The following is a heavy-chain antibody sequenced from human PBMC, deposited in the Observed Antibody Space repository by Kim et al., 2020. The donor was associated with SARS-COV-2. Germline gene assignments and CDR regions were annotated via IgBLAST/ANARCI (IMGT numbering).Heavy chain of an antibody. D-gene: IGHD6-13*01. CDR1: GGSISTISHY. CDR2: IDYSGTT. V-gene: IGHV4-39*01. J-gene: IGHJ4*02. Sequence: SETLSLTCSVSGGSISTISHYWGWIRQPPGKGLEWIGNIDYSGTTYYNSSLKNRGTISVDTSKTELSLKLTSVTATDTAVYFCARHVNTGVAGRGYIDNWGPGTLVPV. CDR3: ARHVNTGVAGRGYIDN.